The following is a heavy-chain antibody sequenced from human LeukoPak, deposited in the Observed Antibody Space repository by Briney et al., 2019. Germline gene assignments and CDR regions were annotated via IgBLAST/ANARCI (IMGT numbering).Heavy chain of an antibody. D-gene: IGHD3-22*01. Sequence: PGGSLRLSCAASGFTFSSYSMNWLRQAPGKGLEGVSSISSSSSYIYYADSVKGRFTISRDNAKNSLYLQMNSLRAEDTAVYYCATYSSLNRREFQFWGQGTLLTVSS. J-gene: IGHJ1*01. V-gene: IGHV3-21*01. CDR1: GFTFSSYS. CDR3: ATYSSLNRREFQF. CDR2: ISSSSSYI.